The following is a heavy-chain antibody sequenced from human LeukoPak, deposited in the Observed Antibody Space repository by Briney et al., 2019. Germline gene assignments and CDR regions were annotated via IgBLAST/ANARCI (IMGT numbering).Heavy chain of an antibody. Sequence: GGSLSLSCAVSGFTFSSSSMSWVRQAPGKGLEWVSAISNNGGYTYYADSVHGLFTISRDNSKSTLCLQMNSLRAEDTAVYYCAKQLGYCSDGSCYFPYWGQGTLVTVSS. CDR1: GFTFSSSS. V-gene: IGHV3-23*01. CDR2: ISNNGGYT. CDR3: AKQLGYCSDGSCYFPY. J-gene: IGHJ4*02. D-gene: IGHD2-15*01.